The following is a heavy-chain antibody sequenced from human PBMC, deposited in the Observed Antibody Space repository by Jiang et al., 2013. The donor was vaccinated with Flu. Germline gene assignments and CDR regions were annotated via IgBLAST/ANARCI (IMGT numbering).Heavy chain of an antibody. J-gene: IGHJ4*02. V-gene: IGHV4-59*08. CDR3: ARQVGGYGADRIDY. D-gene: IGHD5-18*01. CDR2: IHYSGST. CDR1: DDSISSYY. Sequence: LLKPSETLSLTCSVSDDSISSYYWSWIRQPPGKGLDYIGYIHYSGSTNYNPSLKSRVTISVDTSRNQFSLKLSSVTAADTAVYYCARQVGGYGADRIDYWGQGTLVTVSS.